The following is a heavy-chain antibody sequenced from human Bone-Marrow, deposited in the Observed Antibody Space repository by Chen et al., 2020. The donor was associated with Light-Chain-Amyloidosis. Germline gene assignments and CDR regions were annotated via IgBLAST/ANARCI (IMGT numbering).Heavy chain of an antibody. Sequence: QVQLVQSGSELRRPGASVNISCKISGYRFSDYSLNWVQQTPGHGLEFMGWINTNTGPPTYAQGFTGRFVFSVDTSVSTAYLHITDLKSEDTGTYYCARDPWGAGSAFDVWCRGTHVTVSA. CDR1: GYRFSDYS. CDR3: ARDPWGAGSAFDV. D-gene: IGHD7-27*01. CDR2: INTNTGPP. J-gene: IGHJ3*01. V-gene: IGHV7-4-1*02.